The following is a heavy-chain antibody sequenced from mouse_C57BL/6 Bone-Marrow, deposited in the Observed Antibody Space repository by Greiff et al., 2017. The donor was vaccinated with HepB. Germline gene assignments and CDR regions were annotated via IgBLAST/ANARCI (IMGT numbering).Heavy chain of an antibody. D-gene: IGHD1-1*01. CDR3: ARDYYGSSYGAMDY. V-gene: IGHV1-18*01. CDR1: GYTFTDYN. Sequence: VQLQQSGPELVKPGASVKIPCKASGYTFTDYNMDWVKQSHGKSLEWIGDINPNNGGTSYNQKFKGKATLTVDKSSSTAYMELRSLTSEDTAVYYGARDYYGSSYGAMDYWGQGTSVTVSS. J-gene: IGHJ4*01. CDR2: INPNNGGT.